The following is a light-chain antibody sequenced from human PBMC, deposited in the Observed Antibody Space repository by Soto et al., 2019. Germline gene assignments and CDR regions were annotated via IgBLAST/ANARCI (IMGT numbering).Light chain of an antibody. J-gene: IGKJ2*01. CDR1: QSVSSSY. CDR2: GAS. V-gene: IGKV3-20*01. Sequence: EIVLTQSPGTLSLSPGERATLSCRASQSVSSSYLAWYQQKPGQAPRLLIYGASGRATGIPDRFSGSGSGTDFTLTISRLEPEDFAVYYCQQYCSSPVYTFGQGTELEIK. CDR3: QQYCSSPVYT.